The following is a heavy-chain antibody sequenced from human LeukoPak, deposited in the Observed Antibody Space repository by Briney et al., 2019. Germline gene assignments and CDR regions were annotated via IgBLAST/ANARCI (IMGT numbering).Heavy chain of an antibody. CDR3: ARALALLFNWFDP. CDR1: GFTFSSYA. Sequence: GGSLRLSCAASGFTFSSYAMHWVRQAPGKGLEWVSVISYNGSNKYYADSVKGRFTISRDNSKNTLYLQINSLRDEDTAVYYCARALALLFNWFDPWGQGTLVTVSS. J-gene: IGHJ5*02. D-gene: IGHD2-21*01. CDR2: ISYNGSNK. V-gene: IGHV3-30*04.